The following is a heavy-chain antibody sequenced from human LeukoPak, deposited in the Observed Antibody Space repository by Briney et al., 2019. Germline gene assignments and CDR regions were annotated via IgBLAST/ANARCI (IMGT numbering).Heavy chain of an antibody. CDR3: ASGTGSSYFYQFGINF. CDR1: GFTFSGYW. D-gene: IGHD6-13*01. V-gene: IGHV3-7*01. CDR2: INQDGSEK. J-gene: IGHJ4*02. Sequence: PGGSLRLSCADSGFTFSGYWMMNWVRQAPGEGLEWVANINQDGSEKYYVDSVKGRFTISRDNAKNSVYLQMNNLRVEDTAVYYCASGTGSSYFYQFGINFWGQGTLVTVSS.